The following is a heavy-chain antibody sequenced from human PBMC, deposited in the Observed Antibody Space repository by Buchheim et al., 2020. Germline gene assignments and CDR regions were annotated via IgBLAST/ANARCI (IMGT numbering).Heavy chain of an antibody. CDR3: ARGFGGIARD. J-gene: IGHJ4*02. CDR1: EGTFGSDA. D-gene: IGHD2-15*01. V-gene: IGHV1-69*04. CDR2: TMPLAGIT. Sequence: QVHLVQSGADVKKVGSSVKVACKASEGTFGSDAISWVRQAPGQGLEWLGRTMPLAGITNYAQTFQGRVTLTADQSTSTAYMELTNLRSDDSGTYYRARGFGGIARDWGQGTL.